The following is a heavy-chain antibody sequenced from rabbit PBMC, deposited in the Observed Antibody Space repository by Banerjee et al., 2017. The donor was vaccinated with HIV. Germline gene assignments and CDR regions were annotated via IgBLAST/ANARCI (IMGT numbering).Heavy chain of an antibody. D-gene: IGHD4-1*01. CDR2: INTISGDT. J-gene: IGHJ6*01. Sequence: EESGGDLVKPEGSLTLTCTASGFSFNSSYWICWVRQAPGKGLEWIACINTISGDTVYASWVNGRFTISKTSSTTVTLQMTSLTAADTATYFCARHQWQSSGWGGDLWGPGTLVTVS. V-gene: IGHV1S45*01. CDR1: GFSFNSSYW. CDR3: ARHQWQSSGWGGDL.